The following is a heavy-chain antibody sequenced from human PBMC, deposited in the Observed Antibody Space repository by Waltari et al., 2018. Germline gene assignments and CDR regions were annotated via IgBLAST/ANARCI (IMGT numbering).Heavy chain of an antibody. D-gene: IGHD4-17*01. V-gene: IGHV4-34*01. Sequence: QVQLQQWGAGLLKPSETLSLTCAVYGGSFSGYYWSWIRQPPGKGLEWIGEINHSGSTNYNPSLKSRVTISVDTSKNQFSLKLSSVTAADTAVYYCARFIPYGDYFDYWGQGTLVTVSS. CDR3: ARFIPYGDYFDY. CDR1: GGSFSGYY. J-gene: IGHJ4*02. CDR2: INHSGST.